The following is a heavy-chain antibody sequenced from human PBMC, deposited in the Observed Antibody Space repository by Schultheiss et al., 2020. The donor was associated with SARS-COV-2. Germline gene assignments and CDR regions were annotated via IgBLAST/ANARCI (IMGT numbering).Heavy chain of an antibody. CDR1: GGTFSSYA. Sequence: ASVKVSCKASGGTFSSYAINWVRQATGQGLEWMGWMNPNSGNTGYAQKFQGRVTMTRNTSISTAYMELSSLRSEDTAVYYCARYHQLLIRGLYYYYYGMDVWGQGTTVTVSS. V-gene: IGHV1-8*02. CDR2: MNPNSGNT. J-gene: IGHJ6*02. D-gene: IGHD2-2*01. CDR3: ARYHQLLIRGLYYYYYGMDV.